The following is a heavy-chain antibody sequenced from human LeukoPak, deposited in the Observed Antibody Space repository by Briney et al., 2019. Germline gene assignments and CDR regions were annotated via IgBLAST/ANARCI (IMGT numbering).Heavy chain of an antibody. Sequence: PGGSLRLSCAASGFTFSSYSMNWVRQAPGKGLEWISYISSSTNTTYYADSVKGRFTISRDNAKNSLYLQMNSLRAEDTAVYYCARRRSGCYFDYWGQGTLVTVSS. CDR1: GFTFSSYS. J-gene: IGHJ4*02. V-gene: IGHV3-48*01. D-gene: IGHD3-22*01. CDR3: ARRRSGCYFDY. CDR2: ISSSTNTT.